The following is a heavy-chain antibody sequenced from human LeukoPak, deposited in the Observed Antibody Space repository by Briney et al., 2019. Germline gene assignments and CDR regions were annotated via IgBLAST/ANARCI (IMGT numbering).Heavy chain of an antibody. V-gene: IGHV3-48*03. Sequence: GGSLRLSCAASGFTFGHYHMNWVRQAPGEGLEWVSYISSGGSTIYYADSVKGRFTISRDNAKNSLYLQMNSLRAEDTAVYYCARRLLAGNWYFDLWGRGTLVTVSS. CDR2: ISSGGSTI. D-gene: IGHD6-19*01. CDR1: GFTFGHYH. CDR3: ARRLLAGNWYFDL. J-gene: IGHJ2*01.